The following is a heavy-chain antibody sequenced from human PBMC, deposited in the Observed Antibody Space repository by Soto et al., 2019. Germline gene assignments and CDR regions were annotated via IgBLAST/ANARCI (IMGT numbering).Heavy chain of an antibody. CDR3: ARRGLEYGSGSYYRKYYFDY. J-gene: IGHJ4*02. CDR2: IYYSGST. V-gene: IGHV4-39*01. D-gene: IGHD3-10*01. CDR1: GCPIRRSSYY. Sequence: SETPSLTCTVPGCPIRRSSYYWGWIRQPPGKGLEWIGSIYYSGSTYYNPSLKSRVTISVDTSKNQFSLKLSSVTAADTAVYYCARRGLEYGSGSYYRKYYFDYWGQGTLVTVSS.